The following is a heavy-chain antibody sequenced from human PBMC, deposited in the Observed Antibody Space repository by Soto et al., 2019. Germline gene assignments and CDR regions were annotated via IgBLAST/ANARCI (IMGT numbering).Heavy chain of an antibody. D-gene: IGHD1-1*01. CDR2: IYYSGST. Sequence: PSETLSLTCTVSGGSISSSSFHWGWIRQPPGKGLEWIGTIYYSGSTYYNSSLKSQVTISVDTSKNQFSLNLISVTAADTAVYYCARHVTINWKLNWFDPWGQGTLVTVSS. CDR1: GGSISSSSFH. J-gene: IGHJ5*02. V-gene: IGHV4-39*01. CDR3: ARHVTINWKLNWFDP.